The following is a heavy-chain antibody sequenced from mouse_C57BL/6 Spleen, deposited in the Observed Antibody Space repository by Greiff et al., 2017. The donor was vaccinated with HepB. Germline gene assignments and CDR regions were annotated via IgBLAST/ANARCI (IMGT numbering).Heavy chain of an antibody. D-gene: IGHD1-1*01. J-gene: IGHJ3*01. V-gene: IGHV5-4*03. Sequence: EVKVVESGGGLVKPGGSLKLSCAASGFTFSSYAMSWVRQTPEKRLEWVATISDGGSYTYYPDNVKGRFTISRDNAKNNLYLQMSHLKSEDTAMYYCARAPHYGSSEAWFAYWGQGTLVTVSA. CDR3: ARAPHYGSSEAWFAY. CDR1: GFTFSSYA. CDR2: ISDGGSYT.